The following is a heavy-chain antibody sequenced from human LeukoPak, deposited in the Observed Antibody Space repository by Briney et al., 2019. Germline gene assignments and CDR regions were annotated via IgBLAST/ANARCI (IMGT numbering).Heavy chain of an antibody. J-gene: IGHJ3*02. Sequence: SWIRQHPGKGLEWIGYIYYSGSTYYNPSLKSRVTISVDTSKNQFSLKLSSVTAADTAVYYCARDGPNMGYYYGSGRRRAFDIWGQGTMVTVSS. CDR3: ARDGPNMGYYYGSGRRRAFDI. D-gene: IGHD3-10*01. V-gene: IGHV4-31*02. CDR2: IYYSGST.